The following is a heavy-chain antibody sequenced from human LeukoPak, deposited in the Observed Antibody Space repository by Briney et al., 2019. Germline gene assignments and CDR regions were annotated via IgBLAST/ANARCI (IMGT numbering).Heavy chain of an antibody. V-gene: IGHV3-7*01. CDR2: INQDGSEN. D-gene: IGHD3-10*01. J-gene: IGHJ4*02. CDR1: GFTFSDFW. Sequence: PGGSLRLSCAASGFTFSDFWMGWVRQAPGKGLEWVANINQDGSENYYVDSVKGRSTISRDNAKNSLYLQMNSLRAEDTAVYYCTKGRSNHYWGQGTLVTVST. CDR3: TKGRSNHY.